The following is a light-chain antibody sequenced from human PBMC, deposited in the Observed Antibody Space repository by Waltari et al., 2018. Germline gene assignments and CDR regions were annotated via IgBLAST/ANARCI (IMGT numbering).Light chain of an antibody. Sequence: QLVLTQSPSASASLGASVELTCPLSSGHSTQVVAWHQQQPEKGPRSLMKVNSDGSHKGDDIPDRFSGSSSGAERYLTISSLQSEDEADYYCQTGGHGTWVFGGGTKLTVL. CDR3: QTGGHGTWV. J-gene: IGLJ3*02. V-gene: IGLV4-69*01. CDR1: SGHSTQV. CDR2: VNSDGS.